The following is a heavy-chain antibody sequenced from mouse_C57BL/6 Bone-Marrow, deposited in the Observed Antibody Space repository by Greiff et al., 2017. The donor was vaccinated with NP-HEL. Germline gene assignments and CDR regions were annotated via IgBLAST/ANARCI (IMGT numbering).Heavy chain of an antibody. V-gene: IGHV1-72*01. Sequence: QVQLQQPGAELVKPGASVKLSCKASGYTFTRYWMPWVKQRPGRGLAWIGRIAPNSGGTKYNEKFKSKATLTVDKPSSTAYMQLSSLTSEDSAVYYCARGRVTTCPYAMDYWGQGTSVTVSS. CDR2: IAPNSGGT. CDR1: GYTFTRYW. D-gene: IGHD2-5*01. CDR3: ARGRVTTCPYAMDY. J-gene: IGHJ4*01.